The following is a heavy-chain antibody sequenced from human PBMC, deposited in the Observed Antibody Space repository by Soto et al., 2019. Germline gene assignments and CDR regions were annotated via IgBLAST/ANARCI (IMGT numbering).Heavy chain of an antibody. J-gene: IGHJ6*02. Sequence: QVQLVQSGAEVKKPGSSVKVSCKASGGTFSSYAISWVRQAPGQGLEWMGGIIPIFGTANYAQKFQGRVTITADKSTSTAYMELSSLRSEDTAVYYCATGYCSGGSCYALDDQLPPRYYDYYDMDVWGQGTTVTVAS. V-gene: IGHV1-69*06. CDR1: GGTFSSYA. CDR3: ATGYCSGGSCYALDDQLPPRYYDYYDMDV. CDR2: IIPIFGTA. D-gene: IGHD2-15*01.